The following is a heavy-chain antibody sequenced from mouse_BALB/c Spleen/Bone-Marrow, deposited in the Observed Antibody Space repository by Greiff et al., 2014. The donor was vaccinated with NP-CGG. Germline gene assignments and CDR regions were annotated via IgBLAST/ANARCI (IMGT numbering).Heavy chain of an antibody. J-gene: IGHJ3*01. V-gene: IGHV14-3*02. D-gene: IGHD2-14*01. CDR1: GFNIKDTY. Sequence: EVQLQQSGAELVKPGASVKLSCTACGFNIKDTYMHWVKQRPEQGLEWIGRIDPANGNTKYDPKFQGKATITADTSSNTAYLQLSSLTSEDTAVYYCAAYYRYLAWFAYWGQGTLVTVSA. CDR2: IDPANGNT. CDR3: AAYYRYLAWFAY.